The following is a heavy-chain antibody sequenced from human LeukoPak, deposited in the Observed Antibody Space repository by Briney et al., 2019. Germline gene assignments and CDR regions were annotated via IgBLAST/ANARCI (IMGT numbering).Heavy chain of an antibody. CDR2: INHSGST. CDR3: AGGVTMEPHY. CDR1: GGSFSGYY. D-gene: IGHD3-3*01. V-gene: IGHV4-34*01. J-gene: IGHJ4*02. Sequence: PSETLSLTCAVYGGSFSGYYWSWIRQPPGKGLEWIGEINHSGSTNYNPSLKSRVTISVDTSKKQFSLKLSSVTAAQTAVSSCAGGVTMEPHYWGQGTLVTVSS.